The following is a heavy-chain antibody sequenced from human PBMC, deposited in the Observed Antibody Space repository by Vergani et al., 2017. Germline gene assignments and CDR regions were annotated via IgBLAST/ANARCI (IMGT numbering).Heavy chain of an antibody. D-gene: IGHD2-2*01. CDR2: INPSGGST. CDR1: GYTFTSYY. J-gene: IGHJ2*01. Sequence: QVQLVQSGAEVKKPGASVKVSCKASGYTFTSYYMHWVRQAHGQGIEGMGIINPSGGSTSYAQKFQGRVTMARDTSTSTVYMELSSLRSEETAVYYCAREHCSSTSCYVLGGWYFDLWGRGTLVTVSS. CDR3: AREHCSSTSCYVLGGWYFDL. V-gene: IGHV1-46*01.